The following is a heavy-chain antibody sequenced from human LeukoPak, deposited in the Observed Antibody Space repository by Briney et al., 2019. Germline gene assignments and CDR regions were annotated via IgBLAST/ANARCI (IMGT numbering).Heavy chain of an antibody. CDR3: ARLTATSPNGGMDV. J-gene: IGHJ6*02. D-gene: IGHD5-24*01. CDR2: IIPILGIA. CDR1: GGTFSSYA. V-gene: IGHV1-69*04. Sequence: SVKVSCKASGGTFSSYAISWVRQAPGQGLEWMGRIIPILGIANYAQKFQGRVTITADKSTSTAHMELSSLRSEDTAVYYCARLTATSPNGGMDVWGQGTTVTVSS.